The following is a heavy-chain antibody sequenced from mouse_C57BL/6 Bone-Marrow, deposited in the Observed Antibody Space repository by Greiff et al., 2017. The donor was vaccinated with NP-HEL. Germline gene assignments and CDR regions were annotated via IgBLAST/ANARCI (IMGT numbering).Heavy chain of an antibody. CDR3: ARENYSNWGAMDY. Sequence: EVQVVESEGGLVQPGSSMKLSCTASGFTFSDYYMAWVRQVPEKGLEWVANINYDGSSTYYLDSLKSRFIISRDNAKNILYLQMSSLKSEDTATYYCARENYSNWGAMDYWGQGTSVTVSS. V-gene: IGHV5-16*01. CDR1: GFTFSDYY. D-gene: IGHD2-5*01. J-gene: IGHJ4*01. CDR2: INYDGSST.